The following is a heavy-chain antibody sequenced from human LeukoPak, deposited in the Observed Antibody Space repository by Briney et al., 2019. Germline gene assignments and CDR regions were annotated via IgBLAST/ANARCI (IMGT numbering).Heavy chain of an antibody. CDR1: GGTFSSYA. J-gene: IGHJ4*02. D-gene: IGHD3-16*01. CDR2: IIPIFGTA. Sequence: SVTVSCTASGGTFSSYAISWVRQAPGQGLEWMGGIIPIFGTANYAQKFQGRVTITADESTSTAYMELSSLRSEDTAVYYCAQGPTYYFDYWGQGTLVTVSS. CDR3: AQGPTYYFDY. V-gene: IGHV1-69*13.